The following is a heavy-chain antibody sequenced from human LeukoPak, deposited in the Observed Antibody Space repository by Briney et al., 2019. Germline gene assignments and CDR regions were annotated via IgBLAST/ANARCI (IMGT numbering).Heavy chain of an antibody. J-gene: IGHJ5*02. V-gene: IGHV1-24*01. D-gene: IGHD2-8*01. Sequence: ASVKVSCKVSGYTLTELSMHWVRQAPGKGLEWMGGFDPEDGETIYAQKFQGRVAMTTDTSTSTAYMELRSLRSDDTAVYYCARIYCTNGVCRYYHGPWGQGTLVTVSS. CDR1: GYTLTELS. CDR3: ARIYCTNGVCRYYHGP. CDR2: FDPEDGET.